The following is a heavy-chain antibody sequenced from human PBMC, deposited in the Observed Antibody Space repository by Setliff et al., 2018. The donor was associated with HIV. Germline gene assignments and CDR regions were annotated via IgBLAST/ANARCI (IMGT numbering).Heavy chain of an antibody. Sequence: ASVKVSCKASGGTFSSYAISWVRQAPGQGLEWMGGIIPILGIANYAQKFKGRVTITADESTSTAYMELSSLRSEDTAVYYCARDRGGRGSYFPFDIWGQGTMVTVSS. CDR3: ARDRGGRGSYFPFDI. D-gene: IGHD1-26*01. CDR1: GGTFSSYA. V-gene: IGHV1-69*10. J-gene: IGHJ3*02. CDR2: IIPILGIA.